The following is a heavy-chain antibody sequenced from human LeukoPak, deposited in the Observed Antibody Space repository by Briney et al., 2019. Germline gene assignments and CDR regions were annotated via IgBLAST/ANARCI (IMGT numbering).Heavy chain of an antibody. Sequence: GGSLRLSCAASGFTFSNYWMSWVRQAPGKGLKWVANINKDESEKNYVDSVKGRFIISRDNAKNSVYLQMNNLRAEDTAVYYCARDSSPGYYDYVWGTYPRYWGQGTLVTVSS. CDR1: GFTFSNYW. CDR2: INKDESEK. D-gene: IGHD3-16*02. CDR3: ARDSSPGYYDYVWGTYPRY. V-gene: IGHV3-7*05. J-gene: IGHJ4*02.